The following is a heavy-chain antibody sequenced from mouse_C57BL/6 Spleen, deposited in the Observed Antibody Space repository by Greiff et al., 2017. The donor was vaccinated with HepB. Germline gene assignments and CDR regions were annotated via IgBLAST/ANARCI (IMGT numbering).Heavy chain of an antibody. CDR3: ARGDLFAY. CDR2: ISYDGSN. J-gene: IGHJ3*01. Sequence: VQLKESGPGLVKPSQSLSLTCSVPGYSITSGYYWNWIRQFPGNKLEWMGYISYDGSNNYNPSLKNRISITRDTSKNQFFLKLNSVTTEDTATYYCARGDLFAYWGQGTLVTVSA. V-gene: IGHV3-6*01. CDR1: GYSITSGYY.